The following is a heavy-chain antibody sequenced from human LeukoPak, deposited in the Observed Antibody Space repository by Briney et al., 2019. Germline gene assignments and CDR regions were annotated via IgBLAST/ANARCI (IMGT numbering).Heavy chain of an antibody. CDR1: GYSLSSAYY. Sequence: SETLSLTCTVSGYSLSSAYYWGWIRQPPGKGLEWIGTMYHSGSTNYNPSLKSRVTISVDTSKNQFSLKLSSVTAADTAVYYCARVPSWKGYMDVWGKGTTVTVSS. V-gene: IGHV4-38-2*02. D-gene: IGHD1-1*01. CDR3: ARVPSWKGYMDV. CDR2: MYHSGST. J-gene: IGHJ6*03.